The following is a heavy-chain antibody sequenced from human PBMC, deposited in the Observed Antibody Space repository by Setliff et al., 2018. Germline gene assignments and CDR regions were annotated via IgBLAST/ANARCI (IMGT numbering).Heavy chain of an antibody. J-gene: IGHJ4*02. CDR3: ARDGGEY. CDR2: TNWDGRST. V-gene: IGHV3-20*04. Sequence: PGGSLRLSCAASGFNFKGHGMNWVRQAPGKGLEWVSTTNWDGRSTGYTDSVKGRFTISRDNAKYSLYLQMNSLRAEDTAVYYCARDGGEYWGQGTLVTVSS. D-gene: IGHD3-16*01. CDR1: GFNFKGHG.